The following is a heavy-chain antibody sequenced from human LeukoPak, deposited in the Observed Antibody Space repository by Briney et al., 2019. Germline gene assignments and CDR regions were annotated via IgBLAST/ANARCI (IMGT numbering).Heavy chain of an antibody. D-gene: IGHD4-11*01. CDR2: IYYSWST. CDR1: GGSISSHY. Sequence: SETLSLTCTVSGGSISSHYWSWIRQPPGKGLEWIWYIYYSWSTNYNPSLKSRVTISVDTSKNQFSLKLSSVTAADTAVYYCAREDSTVTPNLFDPWGQGTLVTVSS. CDR3: AREDSTVTPNLFDP. V-gene: IGHV4-59*11. J-gene: IGHJ5*02.